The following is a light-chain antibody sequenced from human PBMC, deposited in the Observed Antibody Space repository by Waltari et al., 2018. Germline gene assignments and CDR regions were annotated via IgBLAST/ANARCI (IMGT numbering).Light chain of an antibody. CDR1: QSVGSSH. Sequence: EIVLTHSPGTLSLSPGERATISCRASQSVGSSHLAWYQQKPGQAPRLLIYGASNRATDIPDRFSGSGSGTDFTLTISRLEPEDFAVYYCQQYGTSRTFGQGTKVEIK. CDR3: QQYGTSRT. CDR2: GAS. V-gene: IGKV3-20*01. J-gene: IGKJ1*01.